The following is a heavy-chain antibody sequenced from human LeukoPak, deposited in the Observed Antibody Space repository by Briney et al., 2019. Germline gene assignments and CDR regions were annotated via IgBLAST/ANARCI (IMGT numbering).Heavy chain of an antibody. CDR1: GFTFSSYA. CDR2: ISDGGVTT. D-gene: IGHD6-13*01. Sequence: GGSLRLFCAASGFTFSSYAMTWVRQAPGEGLQWVSAISDGGVTTYYAGSVKGRFTISRDNSKNTLFLQMNSLRAEDTAVYYCARSRRPYSSSWSSDAFDIWGQGTMVTVSS. J-gene: IGHJ3*02. CDR3: ARSRRPYSSSWSSDAFDI. V-gene: IGHV3-23*01.